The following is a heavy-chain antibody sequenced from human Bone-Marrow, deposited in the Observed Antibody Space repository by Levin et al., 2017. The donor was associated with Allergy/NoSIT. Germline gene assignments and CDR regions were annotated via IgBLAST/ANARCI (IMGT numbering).Heavy chain of an antibody. Sequence: ASVKVSCQASGYTFTEHYLYWVRQAPGQGPEWMGWIKSDNGATTYAQKFRGRITITRDTSINTAYMELHTLTSDDTAVYYCARDGPQANFWGGRHAAFLYYGMDVWGQGTTVIVSS. CDR3: ARDGPQANFWGGRHAAFLYYGMDV. CDR2: IKSDNGAT. V-gene: IGHV1-2*02. J-gene: IGHJ6*02. D-gene: IGHD3-3*01. CDR1: GYTFTEHY.